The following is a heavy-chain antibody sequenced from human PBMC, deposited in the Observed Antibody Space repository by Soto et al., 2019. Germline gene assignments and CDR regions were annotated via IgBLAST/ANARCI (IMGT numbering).Heavy chain of an antibody. CDR3: ARHSEGSRWLRSYYYYYYYMDV. V-gene: IGHV5-51*01. CDR1: GYSFTSYW. J-gene: IGHJ6*03. D-gene: IGHD5-12*01. CDR2: IYPGDSDT. Sequence: GESLKISCKGSGYSFTSYWIGWVRQMPGKGLEWMGIIYPGDSDTRYSPSFQGQVTIPADKSISTAYLQWSSLKASDTAMYYCARHSEGSRWLRSYYYYYYYMDVWGKGTTVTVSS.